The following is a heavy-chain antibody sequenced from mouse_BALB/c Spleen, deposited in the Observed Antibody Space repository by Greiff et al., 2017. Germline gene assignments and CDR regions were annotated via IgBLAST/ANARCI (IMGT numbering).Heavy chain of an antibody. Sequence: EVKLQESGGGLVKPGGSLKLSCAASGFTFSSYAMSWVRQTPEKRLEWVATISSGGSYTYYPDSVKGRFTISRDNAKNTLYLQMSSRRSEDTAMYYCARHGVTTVVARAMDYWGKGTSVTVSS. CDR3: ARHGVTTVVARAMDY. V-gene: IGHV5-9-3*01. CDR2: ISSGGSYT. J-gene: IGHJ4*01. CDR1: GFTFSSYA. D-gene: IGHD1-1*01.